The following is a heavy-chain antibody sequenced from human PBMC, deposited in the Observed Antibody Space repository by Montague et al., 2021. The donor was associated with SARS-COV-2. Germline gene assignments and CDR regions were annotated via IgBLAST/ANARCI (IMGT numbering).Heavy chain of an antibody. J-gene: IGHJ4*02. V-gene: IGHV4-61*09. CDR1: GGSISTGNYY. CDR2: IYTSGRT. Sequence: TLSLTCSVSGGSISTGNYYWSWIRQPAGKRLEWIGDIYTSGRTNYNPSVQSRVTILVDTSKNQFSLRLNSVTAADTAVYYCARDVVAAPGTFDYWGQGTLVTVSS. CDR3: ARDVVAAPGTFDY. D-gene: IGHD6-13*01.